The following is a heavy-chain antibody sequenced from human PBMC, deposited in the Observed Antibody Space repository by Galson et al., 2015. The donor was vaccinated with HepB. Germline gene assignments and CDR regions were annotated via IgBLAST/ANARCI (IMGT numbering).Heavy chain of an antibody. CDR1: GLAFTTKS. Sequence: SLRLSCAASGLAFTTKSMNWVRQAPGKGLQWVSYISTTGDNIHYADSVKGRFTIARDNAKNSLFLQMDSLRAEDTAVYYCATILFGSGAYWTLDMWGQGTLVTVSS. CDR2: ISTTGDNI. V-gene: IGHV3-48*04. J-gene: IGHJ3*02. D-gene: IGHD2-15*01. CDR3: ATILFGSGAYWTLDM.